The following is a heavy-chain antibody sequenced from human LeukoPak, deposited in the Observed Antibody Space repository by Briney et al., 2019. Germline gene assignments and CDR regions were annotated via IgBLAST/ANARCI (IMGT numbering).Heavy chain of an antibody. CDR2: ISAYNGNT. Sequence: ASVKVSCKASGYTLTSYGISWVRQAPGQGLEWMGWISAYNGNTNYAQKLQGRVTMTTDTSTSTAYMELRSLRSDDTAVYYCARYDILTGYPTSLDYWGQGTLVTVSS. CDR3: ARYDILTGYPTSLDY. CDR1: GYTLTSYG. V-gene: IGHV1-18*01. D-gene: IGHD3-9*01. J-gene: IGHJ4*02.